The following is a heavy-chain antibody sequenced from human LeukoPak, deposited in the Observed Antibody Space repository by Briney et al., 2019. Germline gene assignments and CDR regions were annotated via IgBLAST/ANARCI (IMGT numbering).Heavy chain of an antibody. Sequence: SETLSLTCTVSGGSISSGSYYWSWIRQPAGKGLEWIGRIYTSGSTNYNPSLKSRVSISVDTSKNQFSLKLSSVTAADTAVYYCARGTTYNQYYFDSSDYYSFDYWGQGTLVTVSS. CDR2: IYTSGST. CDR3: ARGTTYNQYYFDSSDYYSFDY. D-gene: IGHD3-22*01. V-gene: IGHV4-61*02. J-gene: IGHJ4*02. CDR1: GGSISSGSYY.